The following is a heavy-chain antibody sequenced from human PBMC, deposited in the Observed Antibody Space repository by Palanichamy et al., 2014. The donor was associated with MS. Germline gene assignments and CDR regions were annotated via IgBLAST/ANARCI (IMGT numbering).Heavy chain of an antibody. D-gene: IGHD2-21*01. V-gene: IGHV3-33*01. J-gene: IGHJ4*02. Sequence: QVHLVESGGGVAQPGKSLRLSYAASGFTFSYYGMHWVRQAPGKGLEWVAVIYYDGKTKYYADSVKGRFTVSRDNSKNTLSLQMNNLRADDTAIYYCARVGGLWFKTYYFDSWGQGTLVTVSS. CDR1: GFTFSYYG. CDR3: ARVGGLWFKTYYFDS. CDR2: IYYDGKTK.